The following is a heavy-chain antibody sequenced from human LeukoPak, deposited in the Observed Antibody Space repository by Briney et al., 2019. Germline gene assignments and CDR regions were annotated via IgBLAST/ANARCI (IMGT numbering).Heavy chain of an antibody. J-gene: IGHJ5*02. CDR3: ARDLFLSYGSGSYYNDRISSGSDP. V-gene: IGHV4-39*07. Sequence: YNPSLKSRVTISVDTSKNQFSLKLSSVTAADTAVYYCARDLFLSYGSGSYYNDRISSGSDPWGQGTLVTVSS. D-gene: IGHD3-10*01.